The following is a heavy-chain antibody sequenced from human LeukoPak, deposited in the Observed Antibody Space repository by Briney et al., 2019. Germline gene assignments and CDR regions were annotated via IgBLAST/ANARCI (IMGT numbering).Heavy chain of an antibody. CDR2: INPNSGGT. J-gene: IGHJ4*02. Sequence: ASVNVSCKASVYTFTGYYMHWVRQAPGQGLEWMGWINPNSGGTDYARKFQGRVTMTRDTSISTAYMELKWLGSDDTAVYYCARGGYCSSGNCFVLAAEFDYWGQGTLVTVSS. D-gene: IGHD2-15*01. V-gene: IGHV1-2*02. CDR1: VYTFTGYY. CDR3: ARGGYCSSGNCFVLAAEFDY.